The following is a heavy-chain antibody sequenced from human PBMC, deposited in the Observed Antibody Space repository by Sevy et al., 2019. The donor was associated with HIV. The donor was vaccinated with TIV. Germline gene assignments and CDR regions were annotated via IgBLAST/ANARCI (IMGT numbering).Heavy chain of an antibody. Sequence: ASVKVSCKASGYTFIGYYIQWVRQAPGQGLEWMGWINPNSGDTNYAQKFQDRVTMTRVTSTSTAYMELSSLRSDDTAVYYCARTYYDSRGWEPYFQHWGQGTLVTVSS. V-gene: IGHV1-2*02. J-gene: IGHJ1*01. CDR1: GYTFIGYY. D-gene: IGHD3-22*01. CDR2: INPNSGDT. CDR3: ARTYYDSRGWEPYFQH.